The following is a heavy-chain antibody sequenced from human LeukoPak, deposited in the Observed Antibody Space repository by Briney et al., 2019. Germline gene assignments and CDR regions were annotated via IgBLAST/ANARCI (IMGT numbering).Heavy chain of an antibody. CDR3: ARTPPEYYYDSSGYYAY. J-gene: IGHJ4*02. CDR2: ISYDGSNK. CDR1: GFTFSSYA. V-gene: IGHV3-30-3*01. Sequence: GGSLRLSCAASGFTFSSYAMHWVRQAPGKGLEWVAVISYDGSNKYYADSVKGRFTIPRDNSKNTLYLQMNSLRAEDTAVYYCARTPPEYYYDSSGYYAYWGQGTLVTVSS. D-gene: IGHD3-22*01.